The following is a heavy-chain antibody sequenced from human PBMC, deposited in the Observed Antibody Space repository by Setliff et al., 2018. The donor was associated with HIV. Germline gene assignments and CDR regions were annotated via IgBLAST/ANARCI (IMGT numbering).Heavy chain of an antibody. Sequence: GGSLRLSCAASGFTFSSHWMSWVRQAPGKGLEWVANIKQDESEEWYADSVKGRFTISRDNTKNALYLQINSLSAEDTAVYYCAREAYRLPWIDDWGQGTLVTVSS. V-gene: IGHV3-7*03. D-gene: IGHD1-1*01. CDR2: IKQDESEE. CDR1: GFTFSSHW. J-gene: IGHJ4*02. CDR3: AREAYRLPWIDD.